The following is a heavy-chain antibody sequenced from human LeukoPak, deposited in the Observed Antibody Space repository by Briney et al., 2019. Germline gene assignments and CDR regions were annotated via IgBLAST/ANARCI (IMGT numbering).Heavy chain of an antibody. CDR1: GFTFENYW. Sequence: GGSLRLSCVASGFTFENYWMHWVRQAPGKGPEWVANIKQDGSLEHYMDSVKGRFTISRDNAKNSLILQMDSLRAEDTAVYYCARWTGVIDSWGQGTLDTVSS. V-gene: IGHV3-7*01. CDR2: IKQDGSLE. J-gene: IGHJ4*02. CDR3: ARWTGVIDS. D-gene: IGHD2-21*01.